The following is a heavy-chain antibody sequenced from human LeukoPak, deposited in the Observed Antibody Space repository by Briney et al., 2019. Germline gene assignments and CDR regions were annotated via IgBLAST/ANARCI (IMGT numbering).Heavy chain of an antibody. CDR1: GSSISSYY. V-gene: IGHV4-59*01. Sequence: SETLSLTCTVSGSSISSYYWTWIRQPPAKGLEWIGYIYYSGSTNYNPSLKSRVTISVATSKNQFSLKLSSVTAADTAVYYCARDSPQLGRACYIWGQGTMVTVSS. J-gene: IGHJ3*02. D-gene: IGHD6-6*01. CDR3: ARDSPQLGRACYI. CDR2: IYYSGST.